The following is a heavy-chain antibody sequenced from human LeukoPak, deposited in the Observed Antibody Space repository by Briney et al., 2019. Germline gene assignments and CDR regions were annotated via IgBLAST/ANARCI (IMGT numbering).Heavy chain of an antibody. V-gene: IGHV3-74*01. Sequence: GSLRLSCTASGFSFSGHWMHWARQLPGKGLVWVSRISPTGSTTSYADSVKGRFTVSRDNAKNTLYLQVNNLRAEETAVYYCARGPNSNWSGLDFWGQGTLLTVSS. CDR3: ARGPNSNWSGLDF. CDR1: GFSFSGHW. CDR2: ISPTGSTT. J-gene: IGHJ4*02. D-gene: IGHD6-6*01.